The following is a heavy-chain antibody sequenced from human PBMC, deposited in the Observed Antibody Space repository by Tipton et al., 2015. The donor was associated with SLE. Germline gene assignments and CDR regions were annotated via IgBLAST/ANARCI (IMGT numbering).Heavy chain of an antibody. J-gene: IGHJ4*02. CDR3: ARGWDYDFWSGYADY. V-gene: IGHV4-38-2*02. D-gene: IGHD3-3*01. CDR1: GYSISSGYY. CDR2: VNHSGST. Sequence: LRLSCTVSGYSISSGYYWGWIRQPPGKGLEWIGEVNHSGSTNYNPSLKSRVTIFVDTSKNQFSLKLSSVTAADTAVYYCARGWDYDFWSGYADYWGQGTLVTVSS.